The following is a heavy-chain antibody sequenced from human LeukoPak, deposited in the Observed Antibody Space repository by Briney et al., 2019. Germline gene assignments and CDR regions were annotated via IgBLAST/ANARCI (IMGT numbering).Heavy chain of an antibody. CDR1: GFIFSNYW. Sequence: TGGSLRLSCAASGFIFSNYWMHWVRHAPGKGLVWVSRIDNDGTSTIYADAVKGRFTFSRDNAKNTLYLHMNSLRAEDTAVYYCARHPIVIVPTAMAHYYYGMDVWGQGTTVTVSS. CDR2: IDNDGTST. D-gene: IGHD2-2*01. V-gene: IGHV3-74*01. J-gene: IGHJ6*02. CDR3: ARHPIVIVPTAMAHYYYGMDV.